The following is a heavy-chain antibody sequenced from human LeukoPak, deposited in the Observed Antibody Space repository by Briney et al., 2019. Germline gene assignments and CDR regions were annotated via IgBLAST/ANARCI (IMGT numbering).Heavy chain of an antibody. CDR1: GFTFSSYA. CDR2: ISYDGSNK. D-gene: IGHD3-10*01. CDR3: AKDDSTSYYYFDY. V-gene: IGHV3-30*04. Sequence: PGGSLRLSCAASGFTFSSYAMHWVRQAPGKGLEWVAVISYDGSNKDYTDSVKGRFTISRDNSKNTLYLQMNSLRGDDTAVYYCAKDDSTSYYYFDYWGQGTLVTVSS. J-gene: IGHJ4*02.